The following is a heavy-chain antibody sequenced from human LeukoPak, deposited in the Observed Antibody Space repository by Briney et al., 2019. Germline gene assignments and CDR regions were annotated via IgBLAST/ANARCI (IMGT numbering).Heavy chain of an antibody. CDR3: AAGGAPGRFDY. J-gene: IGHJ4*02. CDR1: GFTFRNRW. V-gene: IGHV3-7*01. Sequence: QSGGFLRLSCAGSGFTFRNRWATWVRQAPGKGLEWVASTGQYGHDNDYVDSVRGRFTISRDFAKISLFLQMNSLRVEDTAVYYCAAGGAPGRFDYWGRGAPVTVSS. D-gene: IGHD6-13*01. CDR2: TGQYGHDN.